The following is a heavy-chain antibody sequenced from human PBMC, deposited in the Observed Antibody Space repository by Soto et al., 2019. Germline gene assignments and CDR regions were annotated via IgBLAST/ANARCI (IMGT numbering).Heavy chain of an antibody. CDR1: GGPFSGYY. Sequence: PSETLALTCAGYGGPFSGYYWNRIRQPPGKGSECIGEVNDSGSTNYKPSLKSRVAISVDMSKNQFSLRLSSVTAADTAVYDCARGRKYQLVNTKFNWFDPWGQGTLVTVS. J-gene: IGHJ5*02. D-gene: IGHD2-2*01. CDR2: VNDSGST. V-gene: IGHV4-34*01. CDR3: ARGRKYQLVNTKFNWFDP.